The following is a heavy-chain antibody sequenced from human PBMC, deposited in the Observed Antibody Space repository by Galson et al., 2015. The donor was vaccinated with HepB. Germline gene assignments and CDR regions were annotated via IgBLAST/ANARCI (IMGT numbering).Heavy chain of an antibody. CDR3: AREVHGDRYNYYMDV. J-gene: IGHJ6*03. CDR2: TFYRSQWFN. CDR1: GDSVSSNSAT. D-gene: IGHD2-21*02. Sequence: CAISGDSVSSNSATWFWIRQSPSRGLEWLGRTFYRSQWFNDYAVSVKGRITINPDTSKNQFYLHLNSVTPEDTAVYFCAREVHGDRYNYYMDVWGKGTAVTVSS. V-gene: IGHV6-1*01.